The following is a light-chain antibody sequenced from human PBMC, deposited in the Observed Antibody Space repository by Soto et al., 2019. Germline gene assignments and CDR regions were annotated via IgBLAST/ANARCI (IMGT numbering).Light chain of an antibody. Sequence: QSALTQPPSASGSPGQSVTISCTGTKNDIGVYDFVSWYQHHPGKAPRLTIYEVVQRPSGVPDRFSGSKSGNTASLTVSGLQAADEADYFCKSYAGSNTYVFGSGTTVTVL. V-gene: IGLV2-8*01. J-gene: IGLJ1*01. CDR3: KSYAGSNTYV. CDR1: KNDIGVYDF. CDR2: EVV.